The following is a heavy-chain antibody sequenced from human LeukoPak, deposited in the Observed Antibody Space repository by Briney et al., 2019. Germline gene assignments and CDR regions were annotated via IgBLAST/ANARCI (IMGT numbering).Heavy chain of an antibody. V-gene: IGHV3-7*01. D-gene: IGHD3-10*01. CDR3: ARDIGLAWFGELLYAQNFDY. CDR2: IKQDGSEK. CDR1: GFTFSSYW. J-gene: IGHJ4*02. Sequence: GGSLRLSCAASGFTFSSYWMSWVRQAPGKGLEWVANIKQDGSEKYYVDSVKGRFTISRDNAKNSLYLQMNSLRAEDTAVYYCARDIGLAWFGELLYAQNFDYWGQGTLVTVSS.